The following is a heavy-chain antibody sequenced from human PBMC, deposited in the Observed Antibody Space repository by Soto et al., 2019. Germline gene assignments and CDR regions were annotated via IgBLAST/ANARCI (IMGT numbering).Heavy chain of an antibody. Sequence: SETLSLTCTVSGGSISSYYWSWIRQPPGKGLEWIGYIYYSGSTNYNPSLKSRVTISIDTSKNQFSLKLSSVTAADTAVYYCASGDYDSGDHFDYWGQGTLVTVSS. CDR1: GGSISSYY. J-gene: IGHJ4*02. CDR3: ASGDYDSGDHFDY. CDR2: IYYSGST. V-gene: IGHV4-59*01. D-gene: IGHD4-17*01.